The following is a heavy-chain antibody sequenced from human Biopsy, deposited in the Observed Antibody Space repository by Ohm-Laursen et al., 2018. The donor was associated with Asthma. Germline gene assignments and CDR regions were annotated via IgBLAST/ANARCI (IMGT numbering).Heavy chain of an antibody. V-gene: IGHV4-61*05. Sequence: SETLSLTCTVSGGSISSNFYYWGWIRQPPGKGLEWLGYFYYTGCDNYNPSLKSRVTISVDTSKNQFSLRLNSVTAADTAVYYCARGPNYHGSGRAPIGMDVWGQGTAVTVSS. J-gene: IGHJ6*02. D-gene: IGHD3-10*01. CDR2: FYYTGCD. CDR3: ARGPNYHGSGRAPIGMDV. CDR1: GGSISSNFYY.